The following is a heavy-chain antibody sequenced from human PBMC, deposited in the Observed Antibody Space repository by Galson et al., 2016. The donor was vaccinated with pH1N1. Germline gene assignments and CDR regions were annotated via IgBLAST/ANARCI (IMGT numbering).Heavy chain of an antibody. Sequence: SLRLSCAASGFTFSSYGMHWVRQAPGKGLEWVAVMSYDGSNKYYADSVKGRFTISRDNSKNTLYLQMNSLRAEDTAVYYCARNAWDGSGLNYFDSWGQGILVSVSS. V-gene: IGHV3-30*03. CDR2: MSYDGSNK. CDR3: ARNAWDGSGLNYFDS. CDR1: GFTFSSYG. J-gene: IGHJ5*01. D-gene: IGHD3-22*01.